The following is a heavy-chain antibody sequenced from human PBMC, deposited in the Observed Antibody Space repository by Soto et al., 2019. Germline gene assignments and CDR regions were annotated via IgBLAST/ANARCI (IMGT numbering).Heavy chain of an antibody. D-gene: IGHD3-10*01. CDR1: GGSISSGDYY. V-gene: IGHV4-30-4*01. CDR2: IYYSGST. J-gene: IGHJ4*02. Sequence: PSETLSLTCTVSGGSISSGDYYWSWIRQPPGKCLELFGYIYYSGSTYYNPSLKSRVTISVVTSKNQFSLKLSSVTAADTAVYYCARAGARYGSGSLDYWGQGTLVTVSS. CDR3: ARAGARYGSGSLDY.